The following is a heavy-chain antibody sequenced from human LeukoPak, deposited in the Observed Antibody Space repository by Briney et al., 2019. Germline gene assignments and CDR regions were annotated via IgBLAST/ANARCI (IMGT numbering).Heavy chain of an antibody. Sequence: ASVKVSCKASGYTFTSYDIYWLRQAPGQGPEWMGWMSPNSGNTGSAQRFQGRVTMTRDTSMSSAYMELSNLRPEDTAVYYCARGSFSRWTTQSYFDYWGQGTPVTVSS. CDR2: MSPNSGNT. CDR3: ARGSFSRWTTQSYFDY. V-gene: IGHV1-8*01. D-gene: IGHD4-23*01. J-gene: IGHJ4*02. CDR1: GYTFTSYD.